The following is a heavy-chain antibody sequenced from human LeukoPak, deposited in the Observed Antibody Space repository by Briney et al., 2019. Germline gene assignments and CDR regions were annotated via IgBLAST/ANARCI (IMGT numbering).Heavy chain of an antibody. D-gene: IGHD5-18*01. Sequence: GASVKVSCKVSGYTLTELSMHWVRQAPGKGLEWMGGFDPEDGETIYAQKFQGRVTMTEDTSTDAAYMELSGLRSEDTAVYYCATPFVDTAMVREVYYGMDVWGQGTTVTVSS. V-gene: IGHV1-24*01. J-gene: IGHJ6*02. CDR1: GYTLTELS. CDR2: FDPEDGET. CDR3: ATPFVDTAMVREVYYGMDV.